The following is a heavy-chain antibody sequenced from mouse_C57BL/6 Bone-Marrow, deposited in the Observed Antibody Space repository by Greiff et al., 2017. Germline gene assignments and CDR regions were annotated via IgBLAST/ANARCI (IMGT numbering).Heavy chain of an antibody. D-gene: IGHD6-2*01. Sequence: QVQLQQSGAELARPGASVKLSCKASGYTFTSYGISWVKQRTGQGLEWIGTIYTRSGNTYYNEKFKGKATLTADKSSSTAFMELRSLTSEDSAVYCCAKVSFYAMDYWGQGTSVTVSS. CDR3: AKVSFYAMDY. CDR1: GYTFTSYG. V-gene: IGHV1-81*01. CDR2: IYTRSGNT. J-gene: IGHJ4*01.